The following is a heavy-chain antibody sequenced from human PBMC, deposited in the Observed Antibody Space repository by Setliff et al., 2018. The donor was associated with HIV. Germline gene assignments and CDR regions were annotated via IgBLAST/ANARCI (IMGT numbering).Heavy chain of an antibody. J-gene: IGHJ6*02. CDR2: INHRGST. D-gene: IGHD3-3*01. CDR1: GGSFSGYY. Sequence: PSETLSLTCAVYGGSFSGYYWTWIRQPPGKGLEWIGEINHRGSTNYNPSLKSRVTISVDTSKNQFSLKLRSVTAADTAVYYCARHSGGSFYNFWSGDYYYYGMDVWGQGTTVTVSS. V-gene: IGHV4-34*01. CDR3: ARHSGGSFYNFWSGDYYYYGMDV.